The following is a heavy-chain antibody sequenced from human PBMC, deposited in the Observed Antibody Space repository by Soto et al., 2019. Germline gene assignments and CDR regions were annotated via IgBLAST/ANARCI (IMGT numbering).Heavy chain of an antibody. Sequence: SETLSLTFGVSDSSINSKYYWLWIRQPPGKGLEWIGAIHHSGTTYYTPSLKSRGTISMDTSKNHFSLRLTSVTASDTAKYYCARGLYGGNFDYWGQGTPVTVSS. V-gene: IGHV4-38-2*01. CDR2: IHHSGTT. CDR3: ARGLYGGNFDY. CDR1: DSSINSKYY. D-gene: IGHD4-17*01. J-gene: IGHJ4*02.